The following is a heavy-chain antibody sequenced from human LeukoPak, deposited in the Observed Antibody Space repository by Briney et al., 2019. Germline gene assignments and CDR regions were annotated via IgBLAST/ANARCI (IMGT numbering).Heavy chain of an antibody. CDR3: ARGPLNGFGGVIVYYYYYMDV. D-gene: IGHD3-16*02. V-gene: IGHV4-59*10. CDR1: GGSFSGYY. J-gene: IGHJ6*03. Sequence: SETLSLTCAVYGGSFSGYYWSWIRQPPGKGLEWIGRIYTSGSTNYNPSLKSRVTISVDTSKNQFSLKLSSVTAADTAVYYCARGPLNGFGGVIVYYYYYMDVWGKGTTVTISS. CDR2: IYTSGST.